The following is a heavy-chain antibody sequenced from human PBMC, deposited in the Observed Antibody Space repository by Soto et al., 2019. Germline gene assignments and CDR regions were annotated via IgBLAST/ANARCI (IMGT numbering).Heavy chain of an antibody. CDR2: IFYTGNT. CDR3: VRLLDPLKYFDWMSHDF. CDR1: GIAISNDNYH. V-gene: IGHV4-39*01. D-gene: IGHD3-9*01. J-gene: IGHJ4*02. Sequence: PSETLSLTCTVSGIAISNDNYHWGWIRQPPGKGLEWIGSIFYTGNTYYKSSLESRITISVDTSKNQFSLNLRSVTAADTAVYYCVRLLDPLKYFDWMSHDFWGQGTQVTVSS.